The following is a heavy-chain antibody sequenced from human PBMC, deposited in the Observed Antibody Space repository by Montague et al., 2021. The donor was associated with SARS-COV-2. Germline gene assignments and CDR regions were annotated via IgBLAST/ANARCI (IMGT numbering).Heavy chain of an antibody. Sequence: SETLSLTCTVSGASISSYYWSWIRQPPGKGLEWIAYLYDSERTGYNPSLKSRITISLDTSRNQFSLKLSSMTAADTAVYYRARARGSSGLWFGEYNWFEPWGQGTLVTVSS. D-gene: IGHD3-10*01. CDR1: GASISSYY. V-gene: IGHV4-59*01. CDR2: LYDSERT. J-gene: IGHJ5*02. CDR3: ARARGSSGLWFGEYNWFEP.